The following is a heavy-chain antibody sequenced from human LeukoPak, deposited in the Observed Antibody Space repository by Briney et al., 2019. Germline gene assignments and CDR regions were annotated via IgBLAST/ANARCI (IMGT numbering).Heavy chain of an antibody. CDR2: ISAYNGNT. D-gene: IGHD3-22*01. CDR1: GYTFTSYG. J-gene: IGHJ6*02. CDR3: ARDLESYYDSSGYYGMDV. V-gene: IGHV1-18*01. Sequence: GASVKVSCKASGYTFTSYGISWVRQAPGQGLEWMGWISAYNGNTNYAQKLQGRVTMTTDTSTSTAYMELRSLRSDDTAVYYCARDLESYYDSSGYYGMDVWGQGTTVTVSS.